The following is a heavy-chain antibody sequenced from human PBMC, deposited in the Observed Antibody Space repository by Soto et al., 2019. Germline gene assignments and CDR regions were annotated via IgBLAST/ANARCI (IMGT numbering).Heavy chain of an antibody. V-gene: IGHV3-7*03. J-gene: IGHJ4*02. CDR2: IKQDGSEK. CDR3: ARQLRFGWFYFDY. Sequence: PGGSLRLSCAASGFTFSSYSMSWVRQAPGNGLEWVANIKQDGSEKYYVDSVKGRFTISRDNAKNSLYLQMNSLRAEDTAVYYCARQLRFGWFYFDYWGQGTLVTVS. D-gene: IGHD3-16*01. CDR1: GFTFSSYS.